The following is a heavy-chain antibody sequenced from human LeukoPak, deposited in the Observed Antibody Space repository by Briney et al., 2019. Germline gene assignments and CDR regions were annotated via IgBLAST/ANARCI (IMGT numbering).Heavy chain of an antibody. CDR1: GYTVTDYN. D-gene: IGHD4-17*01. V-gene: IGHV1-2*06. Sequence: GASVKVSCKASGYTVTDYNIHWVRQAPGQGLEWMGRIKPKSGDTKYTQRFQGRVTMTRDTSISTAYMELSGLRSDDTAVYYCARNAGYGDLAWGQRTLVTVS. CDR3: ARNAGYGDLA. CDR2: IKPKSGDT. J-gene: IGHJ5*02.